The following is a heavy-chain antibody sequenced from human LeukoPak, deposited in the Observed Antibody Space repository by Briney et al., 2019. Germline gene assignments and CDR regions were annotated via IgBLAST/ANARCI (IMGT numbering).Heavy chain of an antibody. CDR3: TRDYNKSPYWWFDP. CDR1: GFDFADYV. CDR2: IKSKAHGGTP. Sequence: PGGSLRLSCKAHGFDFADYVMSWFRQPPGKGLEWVGFIKSKAHGGTPEYAASVKGRFTISRDDLNSIAYLQMNSLKIEDTALYFRTRDYNKSPYWWFDPWGQGTLVTVSS. V-gene: IGHV3-49*03. J-gene: IGHJ5*02. D-gene: IGHD1-1*01.